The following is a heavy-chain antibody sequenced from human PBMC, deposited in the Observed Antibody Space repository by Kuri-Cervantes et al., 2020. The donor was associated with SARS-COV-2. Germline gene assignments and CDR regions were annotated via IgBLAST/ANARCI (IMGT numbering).Heavy chain of an antibody. CDR2: IYHSGST. Sequence: GSLRLSCAVSGYSISSGYYWGWIRQPPGKGLEWIGSIYHSGSTYYNPSLKSRVTVSVDTSKNQFSLKLRSVIAADTAVYYCARGDTGHDYWGQGTLVTVSS. J-gene: IGHJ4*02. CDR3: ARGDTGHDY. D-gene: IGHD5-18*01. V-gene: IGHV4-38-2*01. CDR1: GYSISSGYY.